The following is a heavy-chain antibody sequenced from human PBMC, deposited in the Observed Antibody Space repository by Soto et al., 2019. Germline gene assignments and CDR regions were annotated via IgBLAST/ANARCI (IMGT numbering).Heavy chain of an antibody. D-gene: IGHD3-10*01. Sequence: LRLSCAASGFTFSSYAMVWVRQAPGKGLEWVSTITANSGSTAYGDSVKGRFTISRDNSKSTLYLQMNSLRVEDTAAYSCAKSPELPNRYFDYWGQGNLVTVSS. CDR3: AKSPELPNRYFDY. CDR1: GFTFSSYA. CDR2: ITANSGST. V-gene: IGHV3-23*01. J-gene: IGHJ4*02.